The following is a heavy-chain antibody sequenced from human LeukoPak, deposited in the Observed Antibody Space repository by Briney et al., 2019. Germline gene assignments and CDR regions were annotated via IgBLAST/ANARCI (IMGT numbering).Heavy chain of an antibody. CDR1: GGSINSHY. V-gene: IGHV4-4*07. CDR2: IYSSGST. Sequence: SETLSHTCTVSGGSINSHYWSWIRQPAGKGLEWIGRIYSSGSTNYRPSLKSRVTMSVDTSKNQFSLKMTSVTAADTAVYYCARGPVVRGGYNWFDPWGQGTLVTVSS. D-gene: IGHD3-10*01. J-gene: IGHJ5*02. CDR3: ARGPVVRGGYNWFDP.